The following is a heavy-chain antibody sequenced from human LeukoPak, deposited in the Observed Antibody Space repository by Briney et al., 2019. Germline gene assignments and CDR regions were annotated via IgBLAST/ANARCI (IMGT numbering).Heavy chain of an antibody. CDR2: IDWDDDK. Sequence: SGPALVKPTQTLTLTCTFSGFSLSTSGMRVSWIRQPPGKALEWLARIDWDDDKFYSTSLKTRLTISKATSKNQVVLTMTTMDPVDTATYYCARLNSGTYLDYWGQGTLVTVSS. CDR1: GFSLSTSGMR. V-gene: IGHV2-70*04. J-gene: IGHJ4*02. CDR3: ARLNSGTYLDY. D-gene: IGHD1-26*01.